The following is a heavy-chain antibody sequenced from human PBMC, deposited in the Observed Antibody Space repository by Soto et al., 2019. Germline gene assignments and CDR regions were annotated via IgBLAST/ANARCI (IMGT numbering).Heavy chain of an antibody. CDR1: GYTFTSYD. CDR3: ARETSGYYH. CDR2: MNPNSGNT. J-gene: IGHJ5*02. D-gene: IGHD3-22*01. Sequence: QVQLVQSGAEVKKPGASVKVSCKASGYTFTSYDINWVRQATGQGLEWMGWMNPNSGNTGYAQKFQGRVTMTRNTSISPPYLELSSPRSEDPAVYYCARETSGYYHWGQGTLVTVSA. V-gene: IGHV1-8*01.